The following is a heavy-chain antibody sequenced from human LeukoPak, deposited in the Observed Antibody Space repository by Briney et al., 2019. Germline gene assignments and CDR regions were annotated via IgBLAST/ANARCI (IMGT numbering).Heavy chain of an antibody. Sequence: GRSLRLSCAASGFNFDDYAIHWVRQAPGKGLEWVSGISWNSDTVGYADSVKSRFTISRDNANNSLYLQMNSLRAEDTALYYCAKDLGGGSTSALFDYWGQGTLVTVSS. CDR2: ISWNSDTV. D-gene: IGHD2-2*01. V-gene: IGHV3-9*01. CDR1: GFNFDDYA. J-gene: IGHJ4*02. CDR3: AKDLGGGSTSALFDY.